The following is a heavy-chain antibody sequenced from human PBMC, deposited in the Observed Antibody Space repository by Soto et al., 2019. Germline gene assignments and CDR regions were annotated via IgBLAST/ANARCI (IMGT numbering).Heavy chain of an antibody. CDR3: AREYLGYYYDSSGYHRGMDV. V-gene: IGHV3-30-3*01. D-gene: IGHD3-22*01. CDR1: GFTFSSYA. CDR2: ISYDGSNK. Sequence: PGGSLRLSCAASGFTFSSYAMHWVRQAPGKGLEWVAVISYDGSNKYYADSVKGRFTISRDNSKNTLYLQMNSLRAEDTAVYYCAREYLGYYYDSSGYHRGMDVWGQGTTVTVSS. J-gene: IGHJ6*02.